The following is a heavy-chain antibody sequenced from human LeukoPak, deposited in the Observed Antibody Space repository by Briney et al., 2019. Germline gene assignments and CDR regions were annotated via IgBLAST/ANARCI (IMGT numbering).Heavy chain of an antibody. CDR2: INHSGST. D-gene: IGHD3-10*01. CDR3: ARGMLRGVILDYYYGMDV. J-gene: IGHJ6*02. CDR1: GGSFSGYY. Sequence: SETLSLTCAVYGGSFSGYYWSWIRRPPRKGLEWIGEINHSGSTNYNPSLKSRVTISVDTSKNQFSLKLSSVTAADTAVYYCARGMLRGVILDYYYGMDVWGQGTTVTVSS. V-gene: IGHV4-34*01.